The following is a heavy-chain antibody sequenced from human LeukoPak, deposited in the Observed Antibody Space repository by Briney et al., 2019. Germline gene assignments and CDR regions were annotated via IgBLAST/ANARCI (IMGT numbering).Heavy chain of an antibody. V-gene: IGHV4-61*02. J-gene: IGHJ4*02. D-gene: IGHD3-10*01. CDR2: IYTSGST. Sequence: SQILSITCTVSGGSISSGSYYWSWIRPPAGKGLEWIGRIYTSGSTNYNPSLKSRVTISVDTSKNQFSLKLSSVTAADTAVYYCARDRFGELLVDYWGQGTLVTVSS. CDR3: ARDRFGELLVDY. CDR1: GGSISSGSYY.